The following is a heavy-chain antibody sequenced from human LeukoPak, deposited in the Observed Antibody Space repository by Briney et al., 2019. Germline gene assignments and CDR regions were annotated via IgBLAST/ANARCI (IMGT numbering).Heavy chain of an antibody. Sequence: GGSLRLSCAASGFTFSNYAINWVRQAPGKGLDWVSAISGSGGGTYYADSVKGRFTISRDNSKNTLSLQMNSLRAEDTAVYYCAKDLDGYGIGDAFDIWGQGTMVTVSS. CDR2: ISGSGGGT. CDR1: GFTFSNYA. J-gene: IGHJ3*02. CDR3: AKDLDGYGIGDAFDI. D-gene: IGHD5-18*01. V-gene: IGHV3-23*01.